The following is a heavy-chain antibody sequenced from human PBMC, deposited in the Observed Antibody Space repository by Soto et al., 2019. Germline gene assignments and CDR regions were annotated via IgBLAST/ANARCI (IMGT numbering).Heavy chain of an antibody. V-gene: IGHV1-69*13. Sequence: ASVKVSCKASGGTFSSYAISWVRQAPGQGLEWMGGIIPIFGTANYAQKFQGRVTITADESTSTAYMELSSLRSEDTAVYYCARVYRRDYDFWSGYYTAELYYYYGMDVWGQGTTVTVSS. CDR2: IIPIFGTA. J-gene: IGHJ6*02. CDR1: GGTFSSYA. D-gene: IGHD3-3*01. CDR3: ARVYRRDYDFWSGYYTAELYYYYGMDV.